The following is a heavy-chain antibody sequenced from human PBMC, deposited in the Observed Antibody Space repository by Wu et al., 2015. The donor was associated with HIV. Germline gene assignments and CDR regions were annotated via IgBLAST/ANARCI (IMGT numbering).Heavy chain of an antibody. Sequence: QVQLVQSGAEVKKPGSSVKVSCKASGGTFSSYAISWVRQAPGQGLEWMGGIIPIFGTANYAQKFQGRVTITADESTSTAYMELSSLRSEDTAVYYCARGVWAAAGYYYYYYMDVWGKGTTVTVSS. D-gene: IGHD6-13*01. J-gene: IGHJ6*03. CDR3: ARGVWAAAGYYYYYYMDV. CDR2: IIPIFGTA. V-gene: IGHV1-69*12. CDR1: GGTFSSYA.